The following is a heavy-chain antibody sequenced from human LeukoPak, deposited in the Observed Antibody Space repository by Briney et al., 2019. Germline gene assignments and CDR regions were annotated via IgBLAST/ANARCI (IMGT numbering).Heavy chain of an antibody. V-gene: IGHV3-23*01. CDR2: ISGRDMRR. CDR3: AKDDRFIVVALNQIDY. CDR1: GFTFSSYA. Sequence: GGSLRLSCAASGFTFSSYAMSWVRQAPGKGLEWVSAISGRDMRRYYADCVKGRYTISRDNSKNTLYLQMNSLRAYDTAVYYCAKDDRFIVVALNQIDYWGQGTLVTVSS. D-gene: IGHD2-2*01. J-gene: IGHJ4*02.